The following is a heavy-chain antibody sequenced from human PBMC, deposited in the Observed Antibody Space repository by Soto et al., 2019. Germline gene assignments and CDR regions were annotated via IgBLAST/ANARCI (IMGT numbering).Heavy chain of an antibody. CDR3: ARGGYSYDKNPSIYYYYGMDV. D-gene: IGHD5-18*01. Sequence: QVQLVQSGAEVKKPGSSVKVSCKASGGTFSSYAISWVRQAPGQGLEWMGGIIPIFGTANYAQKFQGRVTITADESTSTAYMELSSLRSEDTAVYYCARGGYSYDKNPSIYYYYGMDVWGQGTTVTVSS. J-gene: IGHJ6*02. V-gene: IGHV1-69*01. CDR2: IIPIFGTA. CDR1: GGTFSSYA.